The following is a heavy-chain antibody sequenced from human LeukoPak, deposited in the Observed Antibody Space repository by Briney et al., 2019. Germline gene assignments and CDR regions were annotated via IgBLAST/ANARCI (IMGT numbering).Heavy chain of an antibody. CDR2: IIPVFGTS. V-gene: IGHV1-69*13. CDR1: GGTFSSYA. D-gene: IGHD3-22*01. Sequence: ASVKVSCKASGGTFSSYAISWVRQAPGQGLDWMGGIIPVFGTSNYAQKFQGRVTITADESTSTAYMELSSLRSEDTAVYYCARTHYDSSVGDYYYYMDVWGKGTTVTVSS. CDR3: ARTHYDSSVGDYYYYMDV. J-gene: IGHJ6*03.